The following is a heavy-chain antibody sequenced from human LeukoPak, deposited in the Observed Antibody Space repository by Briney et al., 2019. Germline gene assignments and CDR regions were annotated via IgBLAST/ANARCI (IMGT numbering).Heavy chain of an antibody. D-gene: IGHD3-22*01. J-gene: IGHJ4*02. CDR1: GGSISSYY. CDR3: ARNRYYYDSSGYYY. V-gene: IGHV4-59*12. Sequence: PSETLSLTCTVSGGSISSYYWSWIRQPPGKGLEWIGYIYYSGSTNYNPSLKSRVTISVDTSKNQFSLKLSSVTAADTAVYYCARNRYYYDSSGYYYWGQGTLVTVSS. CDR2: IYYSGST.